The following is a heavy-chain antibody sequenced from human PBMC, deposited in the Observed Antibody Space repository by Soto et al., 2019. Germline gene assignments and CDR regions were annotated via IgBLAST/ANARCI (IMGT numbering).Heavy chain of an antibody. CDR2: IGGSGGNT. V-gene: IGHV3-23*01. D-gene: IGHD4-4*01. CDR1: GFIFNAYA. CDR3: ARVASDYINSADH. Sequence: EVQLLESGGGLVQPGGSLRISCAASGFIFNAYAMTWVRQAPGKGLAWVSAIGGSGGNTYYAASVKGLFTISRDNYKDTVDLEMNRLRVDDTAVYFCARVASDYINSADHWGQGIQVTVSS. J-gene: IGHJ4*02.